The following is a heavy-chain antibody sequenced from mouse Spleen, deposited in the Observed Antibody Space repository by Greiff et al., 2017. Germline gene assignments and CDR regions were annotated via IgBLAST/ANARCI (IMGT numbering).Heavy chain of an antibody. CDR1: GYTFTSYW. J-gene: IGHJ2*01. D-gene: IGHD4-1*01. CDR2: IDPSDSYT. Sequence: QVQLQQPGAELVMPGASVKLSCKASGYTFTSYWMHWVKQRPGQGLEWIGEIDPSDSYTNYNQKFKGKATLTVDKSSSTAYMQLSSLTSEDSAVYYCAREKTGDYWGQGTTLTVSS. V-gene: IGHV1-69*01. CDR3: AREKTGDY.